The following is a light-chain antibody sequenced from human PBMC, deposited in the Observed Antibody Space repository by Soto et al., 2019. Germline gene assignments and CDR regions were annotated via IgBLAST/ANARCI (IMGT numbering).Light chain of an antibody. CDR3: LQYNNYPLT. V-gene: IGKV1-6*01. Sequence: AIQMTQSPSSLSASVGDRVTVTCRASQDIRSDVGWYQQKPGQAPKVLMYAASRLHSGVPSRFSGSGSGTDFVLTISSLQLEDVAAYYWLQYNNYPLTFGGGTKV. J-gene: IGKJ4*01. CDR2: AAS. CDR1: QDIRSD.